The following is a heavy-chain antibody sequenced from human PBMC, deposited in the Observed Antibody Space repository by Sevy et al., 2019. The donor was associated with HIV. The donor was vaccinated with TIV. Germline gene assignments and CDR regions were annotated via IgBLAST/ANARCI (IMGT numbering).Heavy chain of an antibody. V-gene: IGHV3-30-3*01. CDR3: ARDSCSSTSCYFGSYFDY. Sequence: GGSLRLSCAASGFTFSSYAMHWVRQAPGKGLEWVAVISYDGSNKYYADSVKGRFTISRDNSKNTLYLQMNNLRAEDTAVYYCARDSCSSTSCYFGSYFDYWGQGTLVTVSS. D-gene: IGHD2-2*01. CDR1: GFTFSSYA. J-gene: IGHJ4*02. CDR2: ISYDGSNK.